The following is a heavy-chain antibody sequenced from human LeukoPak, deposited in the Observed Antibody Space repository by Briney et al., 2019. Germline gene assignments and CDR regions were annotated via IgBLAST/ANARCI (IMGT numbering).Heavy chain of an antibody. Sequence: GGSLRLSCAASGFTFSSYGMHWVRQAPGKGLEWVAFIRYDGSNKYYADSVKGRFTISRDNSKNTLYLQMNSLRAEDTAVYYCAKDSGSDYYTSYYFDYWGQGTLVTVSS. CDR1: GFTFSSYG. J-gene: IGHJ4*02. D-gene: IGHD3-3*01. CDR3: AKDSGSDYYTSYYFDY. CDR2: IRYDGSNK. V-gene: IGHV3-30*02.